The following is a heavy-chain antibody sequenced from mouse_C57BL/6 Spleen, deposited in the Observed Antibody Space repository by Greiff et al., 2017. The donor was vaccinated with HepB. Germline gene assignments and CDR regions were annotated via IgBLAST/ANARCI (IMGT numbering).Heavy chain of an antibody. D-gene: IGHD2-5*01. CDR3: TSYSNYDLYWYFDV. Sequence: EVQLQQSGTVLARPGASVKMSCKTSGYTFTSYWMHWVKQRPGQGLEWIGAIYPGNSDTSYNQKFKGKAKLTAVTSASTAYMELSSLTNEDSAVYYCTSYSNYDLYWYFDVWGTGTTVIVSS. V-gene: IGHV1-5*01. J-gene: IGHJ1*03. CDR1: GYTFTSYW. CDR2: IYPGNSDT.